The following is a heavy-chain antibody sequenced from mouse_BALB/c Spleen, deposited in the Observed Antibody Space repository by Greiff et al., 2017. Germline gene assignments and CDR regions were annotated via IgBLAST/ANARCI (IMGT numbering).Heavy chain of an antibody. V-gene: IGHV1-18*01. D-gene: IGHD2-4*01. J-gene: IGHJ3*01. CDR1: GYTFTDYN. CDR2: INPNNGGT. CDR3: ARGYYDYDGTPFAY. Sequence: EVQLQQSGPELVKPGASVKIPCKASGYTFTDYNMDWVKQSHGKSLEWIGDINPNNGGTIYNQKFKGKATLTVDKSSSTAYMELRSLTSEDTAVYYCARGYYDYDGTPFAYWGQGTLVTVSA.